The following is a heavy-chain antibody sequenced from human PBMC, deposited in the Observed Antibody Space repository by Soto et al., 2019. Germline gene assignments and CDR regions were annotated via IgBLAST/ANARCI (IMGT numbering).Heavy chain of an antibody. Sequence: GESLKISCKGSEFSFTTYWIAWVRQMPGEGLEWMGIIYPGDSDTRYSPSFQGQVTISADKSISTAYLQWSSLKASDTAMYYCARRSTYLDGMDVWGQGTTVTVSS. J-gene: IGHJ6*02. CDR2: IYPGDSDT. V-gene: IGHV5-51*01. D-gene: IGHD2-2*01. CDR3: ARRSTYLDGMDV. CDR1: EFSFTTYW.